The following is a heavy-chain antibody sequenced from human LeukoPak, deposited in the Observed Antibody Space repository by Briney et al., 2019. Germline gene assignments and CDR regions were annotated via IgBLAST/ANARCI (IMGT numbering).Heavy chain of an antibody. J-gene: IGHJ3*02. Sequence: GGSLRLSCAASGFTFSSYAMHWVCQAPGKGLEWVAVISYDGSNKYYADSVKGRFTISRDNSKNTLYLQMNSLRAEDTAVYYCARDLGVGVEQGWQDIWGQGTMVTVSS. CDR1: GFTFSSYA. D-gene: IGHD1/OR15-1a*01. CDR2: ISYDGSNK. V-gene: IGHV3-30-3*01. CDR3: ARDLGVGVEQGWQDI.